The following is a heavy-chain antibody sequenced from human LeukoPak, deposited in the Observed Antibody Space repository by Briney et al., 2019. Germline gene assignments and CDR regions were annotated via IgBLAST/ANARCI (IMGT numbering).Heavy chain of an antibody. CDR1: GFTFSGSA. CDR2: IRSKANSYAT. CDR3: TRPDDYGDY. V-gene: IGHV3-73*01. J-gene: IGHJ4*02. Sequence: GRSLRLSCAASGFTFSGSAMHWVRQASGKGLEWVGRIRSKANSYATAYAASVKGRFTISRDDSKNTAYLQMNSLKTEDTAVYYCTRPDDYGDYWGQGTLVTVSS.